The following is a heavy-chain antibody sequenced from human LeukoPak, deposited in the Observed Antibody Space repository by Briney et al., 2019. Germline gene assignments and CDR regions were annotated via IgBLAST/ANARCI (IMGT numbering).Heavy chain of an antibody. J-gene: IGHJ4*02. CDR1: GYTLTELS. CDR3: ATDLTDGYYFDY. CDR2: FDPEDGET. D-gene: IGHD4-11*01. Sequence: GASVKVSCKVSGYTLTELSMHWVRQAPGKGLEWMGGFDPEDGETIYAQKFQGRVTMTEDTSTDTAYMELSSLRSEDTAVYYCATDLTDGYYFDYWGQGTLVTVSS. V-gene: IGHV1-24*01.